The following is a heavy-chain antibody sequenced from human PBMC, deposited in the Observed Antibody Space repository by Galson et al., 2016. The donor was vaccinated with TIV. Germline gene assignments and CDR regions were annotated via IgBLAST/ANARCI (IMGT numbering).Heavy chain of an antibody. J-gene: IGHJ5*02. CDR3: ARDFGMTLARGVLSWFDL. CDR1: GGSISDSTYY. D-gene: IGHD3-10*01. CDR2: IFYVGNT. Sequence: ETLSLTCTVSGGSISDSTYYWGWVRQPPGKNLEWVGSIFYVGNTFYSPSLKSRLTMSVDTSKNQFSLRLSSVTAADTAIYYCARDFGMTLARGVLSWFDLWGQGTLVIVSS. V-gene: IGHV4-39*07.